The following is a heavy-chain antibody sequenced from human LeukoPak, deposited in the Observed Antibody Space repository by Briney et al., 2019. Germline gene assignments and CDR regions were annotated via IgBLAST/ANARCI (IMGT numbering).Heavy chain of an antibody. CDR3: VIFVGF. V-gene: IGHV4-39*07. Sequence: PSDTLSLTCTVSGSISSSNFYWGWTRQPPGKGLEWIGSFYDSGSTYYNPSLKSRATISVDTSKNHFSLKLTSVTAADTAVYYCVIFVGFWGRGILVTVSS. CDR2: FYDSGST. CDR1: GSISSSNFY. J-gene: IGHJ4*02. D-gene: IGHD6-25*01.